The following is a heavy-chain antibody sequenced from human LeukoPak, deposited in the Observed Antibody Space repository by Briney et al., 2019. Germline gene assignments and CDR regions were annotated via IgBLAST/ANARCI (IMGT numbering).Heavy chain of an antibody. CDR3: AILGYSSSVFDC. V-gene: IGHV3-30-3*01. D-gene: IGHD6-13*01. Sequence: GGSLRLSCAASGFTFSNYAIHWVRQAPGKGLEWAELISKDGTNKYYPDSVKGRFTISRDNSKNTLYLQMNSLRAEDTAVYYCAILGYSSSVFDCWGQGTLVTVSS. CDR2: ISKDGTNK. J-gene: IGHJ4*02. CDR1: GFTFSNYA.